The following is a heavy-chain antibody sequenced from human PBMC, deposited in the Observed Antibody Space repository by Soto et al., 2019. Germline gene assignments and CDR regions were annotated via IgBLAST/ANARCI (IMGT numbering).Heavy chain of an antibody. CDR2: ISGSGGST. V-gene: IGHV3-23*01. CDR3: AKVGRLTGTKGGWFDP. CDR1: GFTFSSYA. Sequence: GGSLRLSCAASGFTFSSYAMSWVRQAPGKGLEWVSAISGSGGSTYYADSVKGRFTISRDNSKNTLYLQMNSLRAEDTAVYYCAKVGRLTGTKGGWFDPWGQGTLVTVSS. D-gene: IGHD1-7*01. J-gene: IGHJ5*02.